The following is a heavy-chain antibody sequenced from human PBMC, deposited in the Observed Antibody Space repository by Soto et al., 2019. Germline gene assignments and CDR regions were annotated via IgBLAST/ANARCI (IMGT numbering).Heavy chain of an antibody. CDR1: GDSISNLDYF. V-gene: IGHV4-30-4*01. Sequence: SETLSLTCSVSGDSISNLDYFWAWIRQPPGQALEYIGYIYKSATTYYNPSFESRVTISVDTSKSQFSLNVTSVTAADTAVYFCARGRYCLTGRCFPNWFDSWGQGALVTVSS. D-gene: IGHD7-27*01. CDR2: IYKSATT. CDR3: ARGRYCLTGRCFPNWFDS. J-gene: IGHJ5*01.